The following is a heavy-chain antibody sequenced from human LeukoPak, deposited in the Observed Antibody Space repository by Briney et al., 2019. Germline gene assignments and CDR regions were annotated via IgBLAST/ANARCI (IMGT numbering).Heavy chain of an antibody. CDR3: ARGGRWLVRNLDAHFDY. CDR2: IYPCDSDT. J-gene: IGHJ4*02. D-gene: IGHD5-24*01. CDR1: GYSFTNYW. V-gene: IGHV5-51*01. Sequence: GESLKISCKSSGYSFTNYWIGWVRQMPGKGLEWMGIIYPCDSDTRYSPSFQSQVTISADKSISTAYLQWSSLKASDTATYYCARGGRWLVRNLDAHFDYWGQGTLVTVSS.